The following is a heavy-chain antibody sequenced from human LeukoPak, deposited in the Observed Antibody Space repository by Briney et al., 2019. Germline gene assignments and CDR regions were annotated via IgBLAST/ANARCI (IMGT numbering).Heavy chain of an antibody. CDR2: ISSDGSNI. D-gene: IGHD3-10*01. J-gene: IGHJ4*02. V-gene: IGHV3-74*01. Sequence: GGSLRLSCAASGFTFSSYWLHWLRQAPGKGLVWVSRISSDGSNIIYADSVKGRFTISRDNAKNSLYLQMNSLRAEDTAVYYCARDGYYGSGSYDYWGQGTLVTVSS. CDR1: GFTFSSYW. CDR3: ARDGYYGSGSYDY.